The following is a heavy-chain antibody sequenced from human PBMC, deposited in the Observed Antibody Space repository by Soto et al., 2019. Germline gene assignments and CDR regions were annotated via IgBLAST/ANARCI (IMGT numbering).Heavy chain of an antibody. CDR1: GGSISSSSHY. CDR3: ARHDGYSSTWTLDY. J-gene: IGHJ4*02. Sequence: SETLSLTCTVSGGSISSSSHYWGWIRQPPGKGLEWIGSIYYSGSSYYNPSLKSRFTISVDTSKNHFSLKLSSVTAADTAVYFCARHDGYSSTWTLDYWGQGTLVTVSS. D-gene: IGHD6-13*01. CDR2: IYYSGSS. V-gene: IGHV4-39*01.